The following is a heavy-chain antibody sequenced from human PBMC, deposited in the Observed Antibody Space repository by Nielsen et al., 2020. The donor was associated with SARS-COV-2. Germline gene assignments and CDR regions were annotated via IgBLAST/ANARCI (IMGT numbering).Heavy chain of an antibody. CDR1: GFTFSDYY. Sequence: GESLKISCAASGFTFSDYYMSWIRQAPGKGLEWVSYISSSSSYTNYADSVKGRFTISRDNAKNSLYLQMNSLRDEDTAVYYCAISYDSRPYWGQGTLVTVSS. CDR2: ISSSSSYT. J-gene: IGHJ4*02. CDR3: AISYDSRPY. V-gene: IGHV3-11*06. D-gene: IGHD3-22*01.